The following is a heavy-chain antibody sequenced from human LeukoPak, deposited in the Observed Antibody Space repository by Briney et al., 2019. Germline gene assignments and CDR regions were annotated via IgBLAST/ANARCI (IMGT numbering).Heavy chain of an antibody. J-gene: IGHJ3*02. CDR2: IKQDGSET. CDR3: ARDGAERGVDDAFDI. V-gene: IGHV3-7*01. CDR1: GFTLSSHW. Sequence: GGSLRLSCAASGFTLSSHWMGWVRQAPGKGLEWVANIKQDGSETYYVDSVKGRFTISRDNAKNSLYLQMNSLGDEDKAVYYCARDGAERGVDDAFDIWGQGKMVPVSS. D-gene: IGHD3-10*01.